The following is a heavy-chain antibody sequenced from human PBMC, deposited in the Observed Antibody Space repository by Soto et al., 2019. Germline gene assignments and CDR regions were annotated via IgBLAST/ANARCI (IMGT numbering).Heavy chain of an antibody. V-gene: IGHV1-69*02. CDR2: IIPILDIT. Sequence: QVQLVQSGAEVKKPGSSVKVSCKASGGTFSSYPISWVRQAPGQGLEWMGRIIPILDITDYAQRFQGRVTITADKSTSTAYMELSSLSSDATAVYYCAGPTSTGTTSGYYFDYWGQGTLVTVSS. J-gene: IGHJ4*02. CDR3: AGPTSTGTTSGYYFDY. CDR1: GGTFSSYP. D-gene: IGHD1-7*01.